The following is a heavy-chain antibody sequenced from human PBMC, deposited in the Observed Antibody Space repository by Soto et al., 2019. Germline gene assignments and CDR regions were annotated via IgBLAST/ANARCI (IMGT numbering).Heavy chain of an antibody. Sequence: PGGSLRLSCAASGFTVSSNYMSWVRQAPGKGLEWVSVIYSGGSTYYADSVKGRFTISRDNSKNTLYLQMNSLRAEDTAVYYCASQHPYYGSGSYYYWGQGTLVTVSS. J-gene: IGHJ4*02. CDR1: GFTVSSNY. D-gene: IGHD3-10*01. CDR3: ASQHPYYGSGSYYY. CDR2: IYSGGST. V-gene: IGHV3-66*04.